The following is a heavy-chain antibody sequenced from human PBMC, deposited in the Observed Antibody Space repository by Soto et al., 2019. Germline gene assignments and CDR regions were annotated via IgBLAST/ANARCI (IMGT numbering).Heavy chain of an antibody. Sequence: PGESLKISCKASGYSFSDYWIGWVRQMPGRGLEWMGIIYPGDSDTRYSASFQGQFTISADKSISTTFLQRSSLKASYTATYYCARGGKYWGTSPCRFTPWGQGTLVTVSS. CDR3: ARGGKYWGTSPCRFTP. CDR1: GYSFSDYW. D-gene: IGHD2-21*01. J-gene: IGHJ5*02. V-gene: IGHV5-51*01. CDR2: IYPGDSDT.